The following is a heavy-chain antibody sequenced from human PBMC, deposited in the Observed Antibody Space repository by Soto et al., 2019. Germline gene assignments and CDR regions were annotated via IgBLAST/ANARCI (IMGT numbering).Heavy chain of an antibody. CDR3: ARPGRDWGSLDY. V-gene: IGHV4-59*08. J-gene: IGHJ4*02. D-gene: IGHD7-27*01. CDR2: IYYGGST. Sequence: QVQLQESGPGLVKPSETLSLTCTVSGDSISTYYWTWIRQSPGKGLEWIACIYYGGSTNYNPSLKRRVTTSVDTYKNQFSLKLNSVTAADTAVYYCARPGRDWGSLDYWGQGTLVSVSS. CDR1: GDSISTYY.